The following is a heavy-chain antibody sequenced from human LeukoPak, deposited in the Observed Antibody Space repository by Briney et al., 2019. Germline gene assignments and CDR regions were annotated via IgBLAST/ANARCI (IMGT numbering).Heavy chain of an antibody. D-gene: IGHD1-1*01. CDR2: SNPYNGGT. Sequence: ASVKVSCKASGYTFIDYLMHWVRQAPGQGLEWVGWSNPYNGGTKYTQKFQGRVTMTMDTSINTAYMELGRLSSDDTAVYYCARSQYSFGWNGHKDYWGQGTLVTVSS. CDR1: GYTFIDYL. J-gene: IGHJ4*02. CDR3: ARSQYSFGWNGHKDY. V-gene: IGHV1-2*02.